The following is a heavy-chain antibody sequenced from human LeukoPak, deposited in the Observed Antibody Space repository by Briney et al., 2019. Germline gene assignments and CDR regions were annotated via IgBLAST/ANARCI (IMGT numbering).Heavy chain of an antibody. CDR3: ASGRIAGRPLNWFDP. Sequence: ASVKVSCKASGYTFTSYYMHWVRQAPGQGLEWMGIINPSGGSTSYAQRFQGRVTMTRDTSTSTVYMELSSLRSEDTAVYYCASGRIAGRPLNWFDPWGQGTLVTVSS. CDR2: INPSGGST. J-gene: IGHJ5*02. V-gene: IGHV1-46*01. CDR1: GYTFTSYY.